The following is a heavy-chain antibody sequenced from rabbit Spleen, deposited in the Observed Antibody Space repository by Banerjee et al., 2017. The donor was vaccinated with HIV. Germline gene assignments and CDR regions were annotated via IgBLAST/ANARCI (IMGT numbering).Heavy chain of an antibody. CDR1: GFDFSSFY. Sequence: HLEESGGRLVQPGGSLTLSCRASGFDFSSFYMSWVRQAPGKGLEWIGYIDPVFGITYYARWVDGRFSISSDNAQNSVLLQLNSLTVADTATYFCARDPSYSIGSGSAIPYLWGQGTLVTVS. V-gene: IGHV1S7*01. J-gene: IGHJ4*01. CDR2: IDPVFGIT. D-gene: IGHD1-1*01. CDR3: ARDPSYSIGSGSAIPYL.